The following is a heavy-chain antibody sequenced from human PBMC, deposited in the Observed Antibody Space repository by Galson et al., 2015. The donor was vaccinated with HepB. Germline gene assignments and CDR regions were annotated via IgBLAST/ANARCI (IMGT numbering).Heavy chain of an antibody. J-gene: IGHJ6*02. V-gene: IGHV3-21*01. CDR1: GFTFSSYS. D-gene: IGHD2-21*02. CDR2: ISSSSSYI. Sequence: SLRLSCAASGFTFSSYSMNWVRQAPGKGLEWVSSISSSSSYIYYADSVKGRFTISRDNAKHSLYLQMNSLRAEDTAVYYCASLLAYCGGDCYSNYYYYGMDVWGQGTTVTVSS. CDR3: ASLLAYCGGDCYSNYYYYGMDV.